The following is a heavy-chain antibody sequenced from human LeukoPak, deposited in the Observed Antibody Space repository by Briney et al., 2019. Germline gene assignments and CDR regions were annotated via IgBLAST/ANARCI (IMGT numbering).Heavy chain of an antibody. D-gene: IGHD1-26*01. V-gene: IGHV3-33*06. CDR2: IWFDGTKK. Sequence: GGSLRLSCAASGFTFISYGMHWVRQAPGKGLEWVAVIWFDGTKKYYADSVKGRFTISRDNSKNTLYLQMNSLRAEDTAVYYCAKDRVIGGTYNVPDYWGQGTLVTVSS. CDR1: GFTFISYG. J-gene: IGHJ4*02. CDR3: AKDRVIGGTYNVPDY.